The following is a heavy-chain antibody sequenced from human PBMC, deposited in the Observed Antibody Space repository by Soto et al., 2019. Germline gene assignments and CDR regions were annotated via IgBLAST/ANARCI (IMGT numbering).Heavy chain of an antibody. J-gene: IGHJ6*02. V-gene: IGHV4-61*01. Sequence: NPSETLSLTCTVSGGSVNSGSYYWSWIRQPPGKGLEWIGYISNSGSTNYNPSLKIRITISVDTSKNQFSLKLGSVTAADTAVYYCARGADGRYHHYCMDVWGQGTTVTVSS. D-gene: IGHD1-26*01. CDR3: ARGADGRYHHYCMDV. CDR1: GGSVNSGSYY. CDR2: ISNSGST.